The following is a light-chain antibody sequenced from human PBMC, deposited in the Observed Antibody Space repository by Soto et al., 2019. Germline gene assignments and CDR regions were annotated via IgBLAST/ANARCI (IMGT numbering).Light chain of an antibody. J-gene: IGLJ3*02. V-gene: IGLV2-14*01. Sequence: QSVLTQPASVSGSPGQSITISCTGTSSDVGGYNYVSWYQQHPGKAPKLMIYEVSNRPSGVSNRFSGSKSGNTASLAISGLQAEDEDDYYCRSYTRSSTLVFGGGTKLTVL. CDR3: RSYTRSSTLV. CDR1: SSDVGGYNY. CDR2: EVS.